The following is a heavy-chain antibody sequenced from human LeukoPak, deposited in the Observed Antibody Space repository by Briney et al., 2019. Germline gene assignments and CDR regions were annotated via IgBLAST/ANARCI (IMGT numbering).Heavy chain of an antibody. CDR1: GYTFTSYY. J-gene: IGHJ6*03. V-gene: IGHV1-46*01. D-gene: IGHD4-23*01. CDR3: ARGGVVTSWGYYYYYMDV. CDR2: INPSGGST. Sequence: ASVKVSCKASGYTFTSYYMHWVRQAPGQGLEWMGIINPSGGSTSYAQKFQGRVTMTRDMSTSTVYMELSSLRSEDTALYYCARGGVVTSWGYYYYYMDVWGKGTTVTASS.